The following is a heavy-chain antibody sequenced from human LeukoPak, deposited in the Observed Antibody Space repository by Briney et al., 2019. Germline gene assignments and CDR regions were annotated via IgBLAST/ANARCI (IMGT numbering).Heavy chain of an antibody. CDR2: ISGNGATT. J-gene: IGHJ4*02. D-gene: IGHD5-18*01. V-gene: IGHV3-23*01. CDR1: GFTFDSYD. Sequence: TGGSLRLSCAASGFTFDSYDMSWVRQAPGRGLEWVSSISGNGATTYLADSARGRFTISRDNSKNTLDLQMNSLSAEDTAIYFCVKVLGGYSFASFDYWGQGARVTVSS. CDR3: VKVLGGYSFASFDY.